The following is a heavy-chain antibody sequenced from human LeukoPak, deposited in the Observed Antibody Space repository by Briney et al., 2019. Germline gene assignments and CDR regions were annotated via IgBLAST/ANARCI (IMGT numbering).Heavy chain of an antibody. D-gene: IGHD6-25*01. CDR3: ARDRGAAKYFDL. CDR1: AFTLRNYC. CDR2: IWYDGSNA. Sequence: PGMPLRLSCAASAFTLRNYCMHWVRQAPDEGREWVAIIWYDGSNANYVDSVKGRFTMSRDNSKNTLYLQMNSLRVEDTAVYFCARDRGAAKYFDLWGRGTLVTVSS. J-gene: IGHJ2*01. V-gene: IGHV3-33*01.